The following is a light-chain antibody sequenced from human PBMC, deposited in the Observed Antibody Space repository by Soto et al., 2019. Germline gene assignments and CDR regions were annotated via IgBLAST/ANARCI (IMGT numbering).Light chain of an antibody. CDR2: DVS. CDR1: SSDVGGYNY. Sequence: QSALTQPRSVSGSPGQSVTISCTGTSSDVGGYNYVSWYQQHPGKAPKLMIYDVSKRPSGVPDRFSGSKSGNTASLTISGLLADDEADYYCCSYAGSYTWVFAGGTKLTVL. CDR3: CSYAGSYTWV. V-gene: IGLV2-11*01. J-gene: IGLJ2*01.